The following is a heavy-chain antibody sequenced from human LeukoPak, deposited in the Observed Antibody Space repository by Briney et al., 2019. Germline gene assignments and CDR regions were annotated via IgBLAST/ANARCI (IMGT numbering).Heavy chain of an antibody. J-gene: IGHJ4*02. CDR2: ISYDGSSK. V-gene: IGHV3-30*18. CDR3: AKESQPFGDYLRSLDN. Sequence: PGESLRLSCAASGYPFSYYRRHWVRQAPGKGLEWVSVISYDGSSKYYADSVKGRFTISRDNSKNTLYLQMNSLRAEDTAVFYCAKESQPFGDYLRSLDNWVQGTLVIVSS. D-gene: IGHD4-17*01. CDR1: GYPFSYYR.